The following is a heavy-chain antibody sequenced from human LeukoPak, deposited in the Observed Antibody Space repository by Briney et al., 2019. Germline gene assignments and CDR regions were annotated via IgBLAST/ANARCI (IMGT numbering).Heavy chain of an antibody. Sequence: ASVKVSCKASGYTFTGYYMHWVRQAPGQGLEWMGWINPNSGGTNYAQKFQGRVTMTRDTSISTAYMELSRLRSDDTAVYYCARAYGSGARSYFDYWGQGTLVTVSS. CDR2: INPNSGGT. CDR3: ARAYGSGARSYFDY. D-gene: IGHD3-10*01. V-gene: IGHV1-2*02. J-gene: IGHJ4*02. CDR1: GYTFTGYY.